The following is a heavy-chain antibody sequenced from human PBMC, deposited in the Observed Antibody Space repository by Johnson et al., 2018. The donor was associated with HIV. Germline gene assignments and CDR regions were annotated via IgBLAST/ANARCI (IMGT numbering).Heavy chain of an antibody. J-gene: IGHJ3*02. CDR1: GFTFGDYA. CDR3: TRGSAHARLGDEEAFDI. CDR2: IRSKTYGGTT. D-gene: IGHD3-10*01. Sequence: VQLVESGGYLVQPGRSLRLSCTASGFTFGDYAMTWVRQAPGKGLEWVGFIRSKTYGGTTEYAASVKGRFTISRDDSKSIAYLQMNSLKTEDTAVYYCTRGSAHARLGDEEAFDIWGQGTMVTVSS. V-gene: IGHV3-49*04.